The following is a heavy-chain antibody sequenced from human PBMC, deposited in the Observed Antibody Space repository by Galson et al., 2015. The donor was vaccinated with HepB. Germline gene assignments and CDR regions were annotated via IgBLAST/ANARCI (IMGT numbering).Heavy chain of an antibody. CDR1: GYTFTSYG. CDR2: ISAYNGNT. CDR3: ARDRPRYCSGGSCYFDAFDI. V-gene: IGHV1-18*01. J-gene: IGHJ3*02. Sequence: SVKVSCKASGYTFTSYGISWVRQAPGQGLEWMGWISAYNGNTNYAQKLQGRVTMTTDTSTSTAYMELRSLRSDDTAVYYCARDRPRYCSGGSCYFDAFDIWGQGTMVTVSS. D-gene: IGHD2-15*01.